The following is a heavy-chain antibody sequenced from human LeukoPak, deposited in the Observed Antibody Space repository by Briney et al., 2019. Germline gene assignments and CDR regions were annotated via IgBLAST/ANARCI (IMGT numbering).Heavy chain of an antibody. Sequence: PGGSLRLPCVASGFTFSSYWMGWFRQAPGRGLEWVANIKQDGSEKHYVDSVKGRFTISRDNGKNSLYLQMNSLRVDDTAVYYCARVTTMIVVAPGDYWGQGTLVTVSS. V-gene: IGHV3-7*01. D-gene: IGHD3-22*01. CDR1: GFTFSSYW. CDR2: IKQDGSEK. CDR3: ARVTTMIVVAPGDY. J-gene: IGHJ4*02.